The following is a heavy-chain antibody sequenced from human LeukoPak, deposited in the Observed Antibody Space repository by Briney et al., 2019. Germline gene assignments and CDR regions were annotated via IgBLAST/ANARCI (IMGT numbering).Heavy chain of an antibody. Sequence: GGSLRLSCAASGFTFSSYAMSWVRQAPGKGLEWVAVISYDRSNKYYADSVKGRFTISRDNSKNTLYLQMNSLRAEDTAVYYCARDWYYVGVPDYWGQGTLVTVSS. J-gene: IGHJ4*02. V-gene: IGHV3-30-3*01. CDR1: GFTFSSYA. D-gene: IGHD2/OR15-2a*01. CDR3: ARDWYYVGVPDY. CDR2: ISYDRSNK.